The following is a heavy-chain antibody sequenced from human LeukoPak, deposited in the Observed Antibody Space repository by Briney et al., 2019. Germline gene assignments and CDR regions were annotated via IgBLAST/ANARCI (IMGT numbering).Heavy chain of an antibody. CDR2: IWYDGSNK. CDR1: GFTFSSYG. J-gene: IGHJ4*02. V-gene: IGHV3-33*06. D-gene: IGHD6-6*01. Sequence: PGRSLRLSXAASGFTFSSYGMHWVRQAPGKGLEWVAVIWYDGSNKYYADSVKGRFTISRDNSKNTLYLQMNSLRAEDTAVYYCAKDQSSYSSSFDYWGQGTLVTVSS. CDR3: AKDQSSYSSSFDY.